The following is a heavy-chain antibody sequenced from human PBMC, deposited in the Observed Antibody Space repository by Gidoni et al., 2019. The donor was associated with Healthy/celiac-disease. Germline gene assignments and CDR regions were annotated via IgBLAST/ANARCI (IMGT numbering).Heavy chain of an antibody. CDR3: ARGKLGYCSGGSCYVASMGTPFDY. Sequence: QVQLQHWGAGLLTPSETLSLPCAVYVGSFSAYYWSWIRQPRGKGLEWIGEIKQSGSTNYNTSLKSRVTISVDTSKNQFSLKRTSVTAADTAVYYCARGKLGYCSGGSCYVASMGTPFDYWGQGTLVTVSS. D-gene: IGHD2-15*01. CDR1: VGSFSAYY. CDR2: IKQSGST. V-gene: IGHV4-34*01. J-gene: IGHJ4*02.